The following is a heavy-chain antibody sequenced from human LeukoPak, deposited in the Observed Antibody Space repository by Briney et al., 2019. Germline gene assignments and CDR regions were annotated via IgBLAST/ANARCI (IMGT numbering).Heavy chain of an antibody. CDR2: IYTGETT. J-gene: IGHJ4*02. Sequence: GGSLRLSCAASGFTVSSKYMSWVRQAPGKGLEWVSVIYTGETTYYADSVKGRFTISRGNSKNTLYLQMDGLRVEDTAVYYCAKVGAVAAVENWGQGTLVTVSS. D-gene: IGHD6-19*01. V-gene: IGHV3-66*01. CDR3: AKVGAVAAVEN. CDR1: GFTVSSKY.